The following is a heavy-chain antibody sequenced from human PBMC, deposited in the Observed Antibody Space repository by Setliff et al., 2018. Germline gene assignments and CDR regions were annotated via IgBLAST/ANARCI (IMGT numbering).Heavy chain of an antibody. Sequence: SVKVSCKASGGTFTNYGVSWVRQAPGQGLEWMGGTIPLFGTTDYAQKFHGRPTIITDESTSTASMELTSLTSDDTAVYYCAREGVDTRSSTDYRYYMDVWGKGTTVTVSS. CDR3: AREGVDTRSSTDYRYYMDV. D-gene: IGHD5-18*01. V-gene: IGHV1-69*05. J-gene: IGHJ6*03. CDR2: TIPLFGTT. CDR1: GGTFTNYG.